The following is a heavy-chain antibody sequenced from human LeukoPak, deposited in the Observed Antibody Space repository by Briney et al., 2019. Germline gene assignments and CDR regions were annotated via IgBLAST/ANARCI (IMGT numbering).Heavy chain of an antibody. CDR2: ISNNGGYT. V-gene: IGHV3-23*01. D-gene: IGHD5-18*01. CDR3: AKGPSYGLNDY. J-gene: IGHJ4*02. CDR1: GFTFSSSA. Sequence: GGSLRLSCAASGFTFSSSAMSWVRQAPGKGLEWVSAISNNGGYTYYADSVQGRFTISRDNSKNTLYLQMNSLRAEDTAVYYCAKGPSYGLNDYWGQGTLVTVSS.